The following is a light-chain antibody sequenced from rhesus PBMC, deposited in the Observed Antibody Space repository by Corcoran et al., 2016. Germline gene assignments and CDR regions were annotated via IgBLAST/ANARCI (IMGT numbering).Light chain of an antibody. Sequence: DIQMTQSPSSLSASVGDRVTITCRASENVKNYLNWYQQQPGKAPKLLIYKASTLQSGVPSRFSGSGSGTDYTFTISSLQSEDVATYYCQHNYGTPFTFGPGTKLDIK. V-gene: IGKV1-74*01. CDR3: QHNYGTPFT. CDR2: KAS. CDR1: ENVKNY. J-gene: IGKJ3*01.